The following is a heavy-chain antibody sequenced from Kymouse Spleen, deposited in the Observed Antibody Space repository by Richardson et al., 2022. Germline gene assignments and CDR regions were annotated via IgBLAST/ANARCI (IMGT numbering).Heavy chain of an antibody. J-gene: IGHJ6*02. V-gene: IGHV3-9*01. CDR1: GFTFDDYA. CDR2: ISWNSGSI. D-gene: IGHD3-10*01. CDR3: AKDDGSGSYDYYYYYGMDV. Sequence: EVQLVESGGGLVQPGRSLRLSCAASGFTFDDYAMHWVRQAPGKGLEWVSGISWNSGSIGYADSVKGRFTISRDNAKNSLYLQMNSLRAEDTALYYCAKDDGSGSYDYYYYYGMDVWGQGTTVTVSS.